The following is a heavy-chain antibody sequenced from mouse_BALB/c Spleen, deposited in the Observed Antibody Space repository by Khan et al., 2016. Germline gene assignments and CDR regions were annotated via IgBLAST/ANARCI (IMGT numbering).Heavy chain of an antibody. J-gene: IGHJ2*01. CDR2: INPTGGYT. V-gene: IGHV1-4*01. CDR3: ARGDY. CDR1: GYTLTSYT. Sequence: VQLQESGAELARPGASVKMSCKASGYTLTSYTLHWVKQRPGQGLEWIGYINPTGGYTNYNQIFKDKATLTADTSSSTAYMQLSSLTSEDSAVDYCARGDYWGQGTTLTVSS.